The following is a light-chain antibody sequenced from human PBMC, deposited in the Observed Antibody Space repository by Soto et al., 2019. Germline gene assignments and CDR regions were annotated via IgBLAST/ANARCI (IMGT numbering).Light chain of an antibody. J-gene: IGLJ1*01. Sequence: QSALTQPASVSGSPGQSITISCTGTSSDVAFYNHVSWYQQHPGKAPKLLIYEVNNRPSGVSHRFSGSKSGNTASLTISGLQAEDEADYYCSSFAGTHTYVFGTGTKVTVL. V-gene: IGLV2-14*01. CDR3: SSFAGTHTYV. CDR2: EVN. CDR1: SSDVAFYNH.